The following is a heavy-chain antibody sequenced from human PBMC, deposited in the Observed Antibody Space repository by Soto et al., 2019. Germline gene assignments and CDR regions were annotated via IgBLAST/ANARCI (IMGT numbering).Heavy chain of an antibody. Sequence: EVQLVKSGGGLVQPGGSLRLSCAVSGFTFSNYAMHWVRQAPGKGLEYVSAISSHGDSTYYANSVKGRFTISRDNSKNTLYLQMGSLRTEDMAVYYCARRDGYNSDYWGQGTLVTVSS. D-gene: IGHD5-12*01. CDR1: GFTFSNYA. V-gene: IGHV3-64*01. CDR3: ARRDGYNSDY. J-gene: IGHJ4*02. CDR2: ISSHGDST.